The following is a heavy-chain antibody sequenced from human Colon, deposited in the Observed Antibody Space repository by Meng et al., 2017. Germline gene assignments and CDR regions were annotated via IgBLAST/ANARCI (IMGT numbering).Heavy chain of an antibody. CDR1: GDIFRSYG. Sequence: VRSRFKLKKPEGSMKRLCKDSGDIFRSYGFSWVPQVPGQGLEWMGLISGYNGDTYYAQKFQDRVTMTTDTSTSNVYMGLRSLTSDDTAVYYCTRDGKIALAETPSAEYFQHWGQGTLVTVSS. V-gene: IGHV1-18*01. D-gene: IGHD6-19*01. J-gene: IGHJ1*01. CDR2: ISGYNGDT. CDR3: TRDGKIALAETPSAEYFQH.